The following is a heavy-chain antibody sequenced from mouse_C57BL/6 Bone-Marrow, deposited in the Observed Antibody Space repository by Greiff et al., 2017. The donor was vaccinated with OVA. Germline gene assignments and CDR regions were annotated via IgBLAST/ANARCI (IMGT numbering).Heavy chain of an antibody. Sequence: EVKVEESGGGLVQPGESLKLSCESNEYEFPSHDMSWVRKTPEKRLELVAAINSDGGSTYYPDTMERRFIISRDNTKKTLYLQMSSLRSEDTALYYCARLFDGRYWYFDVWGTGTTVTVSS. CDR2: INSDGGST. D-gene: IGHD2-3*01. J-gene: IGHJ1*03. V-gene: IGHV5-2*03. CDR3: ARLFDGRYWYFDV. CDR1: EYEFPSHD.